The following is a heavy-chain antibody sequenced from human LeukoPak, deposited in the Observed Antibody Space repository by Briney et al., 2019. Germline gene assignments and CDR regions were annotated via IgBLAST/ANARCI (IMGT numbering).Heavy chain of an antibody. CDR1: GFTVSSNY. J-gene: IGHJ3*02. D-gene: IGHD3-10*01. CDR2: IYSDGNT. Sequence: PGGSLRLSCAASGFTVSSNYTNWVRQAPGKGLEWVSVIYSDGNTYYADSVKGRFTISRDNSKNTLYLQMNSLRAEDTAVYYCARDRRLLYFGELFHDAFDIWGQGTMVTVSS. CDR3: ARDRRLLYFGELFHDAFDI. V-gene: IGHV3-53*01.